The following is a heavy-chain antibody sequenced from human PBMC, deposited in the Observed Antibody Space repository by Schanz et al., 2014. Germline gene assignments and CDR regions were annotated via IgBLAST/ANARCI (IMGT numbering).Heavy chain of an antibody. J-gene: IGHJ4*02. Sequence: QVQLVESGGGLVKPGGSLRLSCAASGFTFSDYYMSWIRQAPGKGLEWVSYISHNSLYTNYADSVKGRFTISRDTAENSVYLQMNSLRAEDTAVYYCARDGYRNGRPFDHWGQGTRVTVSA. D-gene: IGHD5-18*01. CDR1: GFTFSDYY. CDR2: ISHNSLYT. CDR3: ARDGYRNGRPFDH. V-gene: IGHV3-11*06.